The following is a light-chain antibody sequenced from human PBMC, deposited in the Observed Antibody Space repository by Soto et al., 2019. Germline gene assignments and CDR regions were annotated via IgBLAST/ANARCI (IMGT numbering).Light chain of an antibody. Sequence: DIQMTQSPSTLSASVGDRVTITCRASQSISSWLAWYQQKPGKAPKLLIYKASSLESGVPSRFSGSGSGTEFSLTISSLQPDDVATCFCQQYNSYSTFGQGTKVEIK. V-gene: IGKV1-5*03. J-gene: IGKJ1*01. CDR1: QSISSW. CDR2: KAS. CDR3: QQYNSYST.